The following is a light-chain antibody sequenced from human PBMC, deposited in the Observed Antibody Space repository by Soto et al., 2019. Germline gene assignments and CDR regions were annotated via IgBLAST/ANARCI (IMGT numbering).Light chain of an antibody. V-gene: IGKV3-20*01. Sequence: EIVLTQSPGTLSLTPGEGATLSCRASQSVGKNYVAWYQQKPGQAPRLLIHTASSRATGIPDRFSGSGSGTDFTLTISRLEPDDFAVYYCHQHAVSPLTFGGGTKVDI. J-gene: IGKJ4*01. CDR2: TAS. CDR3: HQHAVSPLT. CDR1: QSVGKNY.